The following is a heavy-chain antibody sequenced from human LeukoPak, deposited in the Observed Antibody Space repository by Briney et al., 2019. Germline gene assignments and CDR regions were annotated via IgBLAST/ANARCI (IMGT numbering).Heavy chain of an antibody. CDR1: GFTFSSYS. CDR2: ISSSSSTI. V-gene: IGHV3-48*01. Sequence: PGGSLRLSCAASGFTFSSYSMNWVRQAPGKGLEWVSYISSSSSTIYYADSVKGRFTISRDNSKNTLYLQMNSLRAEDTAVYYCAKDVRWELLDYWGQGTLVTVSS. CDR3: AKDVRWELLDY. D-gene: IGHD1-26*01. J-gene: IGHJ4*02.